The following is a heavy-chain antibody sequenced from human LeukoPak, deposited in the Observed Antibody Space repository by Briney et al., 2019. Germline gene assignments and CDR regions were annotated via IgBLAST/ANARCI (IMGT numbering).Heavy chain of an antibody. CDR3: ARHGGGSYYVDY. D-gene: IGHD1-26*01. J-gene: IGHJ4*02. CDR2: IYTSGST. Sequence: SETLSLTCTVSGGSISSYYWSWIRQPPGKGLEWIGYIYTSGSTNYNPSLKSRVTISVDPSKNQFSLKLSSVTAADTAVYYCARHGGGSYYVDYWGQGTLVTVSS. V-gene: IGHV4-4*09. CDR1: GGSISSYY.